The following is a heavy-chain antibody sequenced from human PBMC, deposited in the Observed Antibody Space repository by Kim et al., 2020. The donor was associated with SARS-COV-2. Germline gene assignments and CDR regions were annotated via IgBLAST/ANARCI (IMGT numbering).Heavy chain of an antibody. V-gene: IGHV3-73*01. Sequence: GGSLRLSCAASGFTFSGSAIHWVRQASGKGLEWVGRIRSEVNSYATSYAASVKGRFTISRDDSKNTAILQMNSLKTEDTAVYYFARRGDYGGMDVWGQGTTFTVSS. CDR3: ARRGDYGGMDV. CDR1: GFTFSGSA. CDR2: IRSEVNSYAT. J-gene: IGHJ6*02.